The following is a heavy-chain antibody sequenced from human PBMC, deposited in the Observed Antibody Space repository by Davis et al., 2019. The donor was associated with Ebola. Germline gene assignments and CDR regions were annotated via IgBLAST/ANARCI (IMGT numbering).Heavy chain of an antibody. V-gene: IGHV5-51*01. CDR2: IYPGDSDT. CDR3: ARPGYSYGYPHFDY. D-gene: IGHD5-18*01. Sequence: GGSLRLSCKGSGYSFTTYWIGWVRQMPGKGLEWMGIIYPGDSDTRYSPSFQGQVTISADKSISTAYLQWSSLKASDTAMYYCARPGYSYGYPHFDYWGQGTLVTVSS. CDR1: GYSFTTYW. J-gene: IGHJ4*02.